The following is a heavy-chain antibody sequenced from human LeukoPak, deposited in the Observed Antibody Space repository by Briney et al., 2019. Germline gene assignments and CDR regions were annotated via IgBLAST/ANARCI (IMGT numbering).Heavy chain of an antibody. J-gene: IGHJ4*02. CDR1: GFTFSSYG. CDR2: ISSSSSYI. D-gene: IGHD2-2*01. CDR3: TRDHITSWQIDF. Sequence: GGSLRLSCAASGFTFSSYGMNWVRQAPGKGLEWVSSISSSSSYIYYADSVKGRFTISRDNSKNTVSLQMNSLRVEDTAVYYCTRDHITSWQIDFWGQGTMVTVSS. V-gene: IGHV3-21*04.